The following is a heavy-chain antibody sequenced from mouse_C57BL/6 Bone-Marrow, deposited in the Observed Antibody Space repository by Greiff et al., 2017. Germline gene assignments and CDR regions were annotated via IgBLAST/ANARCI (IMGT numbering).Heavy chain of an antibody. CDR3: ATRIYYYGSSDY. J-gene: IGHJ2*01. D-gene: IGHD1-1*01. Sequence: EVMLVESGPELVKPGASVKISCKASGYTFTDYYMNWVKQSHGKSLEWIGDINPNNGGTSYNQKFKGKATLTVDKSSSTAYMELRSLTSEDSAVYYCATRIYYYGSSDYWGQGTTLTVSS. V-gene: IGHV1-26*01. CDR1: GYTFTDYY. CDR2: INPNNGGT.